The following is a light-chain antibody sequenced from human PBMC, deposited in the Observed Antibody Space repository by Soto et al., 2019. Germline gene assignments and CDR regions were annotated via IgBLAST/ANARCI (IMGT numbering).Light chain of an antibody. J-gene: IGKJ1*01. CDR2: GAS. CDR1: QSVSSSY. V-gene: IGKV3-20*01. CDR3: QQYGSSSWT. Sequence: PGERVALSCRASQSVSSSYLAWYQQKPGQAPRLLIYGASSRATGIPDRFSGSGSGTDFTLTISRLEPEDFAVYYCQQYGSSSWTFGQGTKVDIK.